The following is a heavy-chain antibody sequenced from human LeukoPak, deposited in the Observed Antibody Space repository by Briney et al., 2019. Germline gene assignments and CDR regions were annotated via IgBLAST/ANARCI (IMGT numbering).Heavy chain of an antibody. CDR2: IKQDGSDK. CDR1: GVTSTDTW. CDR3: TRNED. Sequence: GGSLRLSCEASGVTSTDTWMGWVRQAPGKGLEWVANIKQDGSDKNYVDSVKGRFTISRDNAKNSLYLQMNSLTAEDTAVYYCTRNEDWGQGTLVTVSS. J-gene: IGHJ4*02. V-gene: IGHV3-7*01.